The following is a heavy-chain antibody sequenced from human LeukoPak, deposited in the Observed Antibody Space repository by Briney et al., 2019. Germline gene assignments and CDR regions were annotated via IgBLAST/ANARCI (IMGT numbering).Heavy chain of an antibody. Sequence: GGSLRLSCAASGFTFSSYAMSWVRQAPGKGLEWVSAISGSGGSTYYADSVKGRFTISRDNSKNTLYLQMNSLRAEDTAVYYCAKDRNYYDILTGYPGGIDYWGQGTLVTVSS. CDR1: GFTFSSYA. J-gene: IGHJ4*02. D-gene: IGHD3-9*01. V-gene: IGHV3-23*01. CDR2: ISGSGGST. CDR3: AKDRNYYDILTGYPGGIDY.